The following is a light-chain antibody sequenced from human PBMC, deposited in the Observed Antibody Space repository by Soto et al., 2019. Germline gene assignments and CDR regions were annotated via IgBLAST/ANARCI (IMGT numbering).Light chain of an antibody. CDR1: QSLRDN. CDR2: GAS. Sequence: EVVMTQSPATLSLSPGEGATLSCRATQSLRDNLAWYQQRPGQAPRLLIFGASTRATGVPARFSGSGSGTEFTLTISSLQSGDFAVYHCQQYNIWPWTFGQGTKVEIK. J-gene: IGKJ1*01. V-gene: IGKV3-15*01. CDR3: QQYNIWPWT.